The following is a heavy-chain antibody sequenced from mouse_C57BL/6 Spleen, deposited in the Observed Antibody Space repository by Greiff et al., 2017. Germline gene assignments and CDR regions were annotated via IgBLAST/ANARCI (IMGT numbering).Heavy chain of an antibody. D-gene: IGHD2-1*01. V-gene: IGHV1-42*01. CDR3: AIGGNYEGVAY. CDR2: INPSTGGT. Sequence: VQLQQSGPELVKPGASVKISCKASGYSFTGYYMNWVKQSPEKSLEWIGEINPSTGGTTYNQKFKAKATFTVDKSSSTAYMQLKCLTSEDSPVYCCAIGGNYEGVAYWGQGTLVTVSA. CDR1: GYSFTGYY. J-gene: IGHJ3*01.